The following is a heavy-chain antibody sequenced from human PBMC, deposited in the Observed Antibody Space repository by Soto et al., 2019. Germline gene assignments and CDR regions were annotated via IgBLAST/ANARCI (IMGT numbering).Heavy chain of an antibody. V-gene: IGHV3-64*01. Sequence: GGSLILSCAASGFTFSSYAMHWVRQAPGKGLEYVSAISSNGGSTDYANSVKGRFTISRDNSKKTLYLQMGSLRAEDMAEYDCARGGRGYAFDYWGQGTLVTVSS. CDR1: GFTFSSYA. D-gene: IGHD5-12*01. CDR2: ISSNGGST. J-gene: IGHJ4*02. CDR3: ARGGRGYAFDY.